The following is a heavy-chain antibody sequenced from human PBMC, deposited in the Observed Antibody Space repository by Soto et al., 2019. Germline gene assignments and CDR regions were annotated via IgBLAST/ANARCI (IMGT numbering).Heavy chain of an antibody. CDR1: GGSISSSSYY. Sequence: QLQLQESGPGLVKPSETLSLTCTVSGGSISSSSYYWGWIRQSPGKGLEWIGSIYYSGSTYYNPSLKSRVTISVDTSKNQFSLKLSSVTAADTAVYYCVRRKGGSYYDYWGQGTLVTVSS. D-gene: IGHD1-26*01. V-gene: IGHV4-39*01. CDR3: VRRKGGSYYDY. CDR2: IYYSGST. J-gene: IGHJ4*02.